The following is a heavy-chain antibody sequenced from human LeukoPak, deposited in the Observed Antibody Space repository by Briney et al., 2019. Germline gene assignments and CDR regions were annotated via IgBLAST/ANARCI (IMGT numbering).Heavy chain of an antibody. J-gene: IGHJ6*02. V-gene: IGHV4-59*08. CDR3: AAFYYYYGMDV. Sequence: SETLSLTCTVSGGSISSYYWSWIRQPPGKGLEWIGYIYYSGSTNYNPSLKSRVTISVDTSKNQFSLKLSSMTAADTAVYYCAAFYYYYGMDVWGQGTTVTVSS. CDR2: IYYSGST. CDR1: GGSISSYY.